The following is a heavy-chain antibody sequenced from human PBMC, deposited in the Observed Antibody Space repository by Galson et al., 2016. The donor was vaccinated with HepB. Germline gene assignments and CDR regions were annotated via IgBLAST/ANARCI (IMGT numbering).Heavy chain of an antibody. V-gene: IGHV4-30-2*01. J-gene: IGHJ5*02. CDR3: ARGFVVPAATTSFDP. CDR2: IYHSGST. Sequence: TLSLTCAVSGGSISSRAYSWSWIRQPPGKGLEWIGYIYHSGSTYYNPSLKSRVTISEDRSKNQFSLRLSSVTAADTAVYYCARGFVVPAATTSFDPWAQGTLFTVSS. CDR1: GGSISSRAYS. D-gene: IGHD2-2*01.